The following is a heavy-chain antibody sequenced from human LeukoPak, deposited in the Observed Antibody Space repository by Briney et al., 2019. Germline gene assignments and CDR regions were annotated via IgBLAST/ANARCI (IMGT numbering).Heavy chain of an antibody. J-gene: IGHJ4*02. Sequence: SETLSLTCTVSGGSISSSSYYWGWIRQPPGKGLEWIGSIYYSGSTYYNPSLKSRVTISVDTSKNQFSLKLSSVTAADTAVYYCARLKVGDSSGYYYFDYWGQGTLVTVSS. CDR1: GGSISSSSYY. CDR3: ARLKVGDSSGYYYFDY. V-gene: IGHV4-39*07. D-gene: IGHD3-22*01. CDR2: IYYSGST.